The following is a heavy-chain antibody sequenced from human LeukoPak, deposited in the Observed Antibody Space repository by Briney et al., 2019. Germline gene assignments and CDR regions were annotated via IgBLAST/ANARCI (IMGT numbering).Heavy chain of an antibody. D-gene: IGHD6-6*01. Sequence: PSETLSVTCTVSGGSISSYYWSWIRQPPGKGLEWIGYIYYSGSTNYNPSLKSRVTISVDTSKNQFSLKLSSVTAADTAVYYCARDRGYSSSSQEYYYYGMDVWGQGTTVTVSS. CDR2: IYYSGST. CDR3: ARDRGYSSSSQEYYYYGMDV. J-gene: IGHJ6*02. V-gene: IGHV4-59*01. CDR1: GGSISSYY.